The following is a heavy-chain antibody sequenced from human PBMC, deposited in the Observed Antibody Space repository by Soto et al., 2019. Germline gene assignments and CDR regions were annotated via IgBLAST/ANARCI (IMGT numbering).Heavy chain of an antibody. CDR3: ARDDSGWDY. V-gene: IGHV3-48*03. J-gene: IGHJ4*02. D-gene: IGHD5-12*01. CDR2: ISRGGGTI. Sequence: EVQLVESGGGLVQPGGSLRLSCAASGFTFSSYEMNWVRQAPGKGLGWVSYISRGGGTIYYADSVKGRFTISRDNAKNSLYLQMNSLRAEDTAVYYCARDDSGWDYWGQGTLVTVSS. CDR1: GFTFSSYE.